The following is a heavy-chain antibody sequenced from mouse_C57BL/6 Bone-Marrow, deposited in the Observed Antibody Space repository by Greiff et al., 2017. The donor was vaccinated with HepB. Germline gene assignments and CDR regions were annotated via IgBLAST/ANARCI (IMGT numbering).Heavy chain of an antibody. J-gene: IGHJ3*01. CDR2: INPNNGGT. V-gene: IGHV1-26*01. Sequence: EVQLQQSGPELVKPGASVKISCKASGYTFTDYYMNWVKQSHGKSLEWIGDINPNNGGTSYNQKFKGKATLTVDKSSSTAYMELRSLTSEDSAVYYCIYDGYLAWFAYWGQGTLVTVSA. CDR1: GYTFTDYY. CDR3: IYDGYLAWFAY. D-gene: IGHD2-3*01.